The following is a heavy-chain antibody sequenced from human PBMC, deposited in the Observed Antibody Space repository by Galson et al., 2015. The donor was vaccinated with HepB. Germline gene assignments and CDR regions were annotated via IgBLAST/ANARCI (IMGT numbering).Heavy chain of an antibody. V-gene: IGHV3-30*18. D-gene: IGHD5-18*01. J-gene: IGHJ4*02. CDR1: GFTFSSFG. CDR3: AKDGESTWIQLWRPPGY. CDR2: ISYDGSNK. Sequence: SLRLSCAASGFTFSSFGMHWVRQAPGKGLDWVAIISYDGSNKYYADSVKGRFTISRDNSKNTLYLQMNSLKSDDTAVYYCAKDGESTWIQLWRPPGYWGQGTLVTVSS.